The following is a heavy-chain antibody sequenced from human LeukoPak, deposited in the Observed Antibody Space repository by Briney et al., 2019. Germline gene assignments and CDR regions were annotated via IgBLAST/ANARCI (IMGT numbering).Heavy chain of an antibody. CDR1: GYTFTSYD. D-gene: IGHD3-22*01. J-gene: IGHJ4*02. CDR2: MNPNSGNT. Sequence: GASVKVSCKASGYTFTSYDINWVRQATGQGLEWMGWMNPNSGNTGYAQKFQGRVTMTRNTSISTAYMELSSLRSEDTAVYYCARGFVITMIVVVMSLYFDYWGQGTLVTVSS. CDR3: ARGFVITMIVVVMSLYFDY. V-gene: IGHV1-8*01.